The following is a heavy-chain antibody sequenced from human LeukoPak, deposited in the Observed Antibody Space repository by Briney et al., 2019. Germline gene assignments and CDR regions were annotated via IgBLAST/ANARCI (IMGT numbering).Heavy chain of an antibody. Sequence: SETLSLTCTVSGDSISSGGHYWGWIRQTPGKRLEWIGNIYFNGDTSYNPSLKSRLTMSVDTSKNQLFLNLDSVTAADTAVYYCARDSGFWLYWGQGTLSPSPQ. D-gene: IGHD3-22*01. CDR2: IYFNGDT. CDR3: ARDSGFWLY. CDR1: GDSISSGGHY. V-gene: IGHV4-39*07. J-gene: IGHJ4*02.